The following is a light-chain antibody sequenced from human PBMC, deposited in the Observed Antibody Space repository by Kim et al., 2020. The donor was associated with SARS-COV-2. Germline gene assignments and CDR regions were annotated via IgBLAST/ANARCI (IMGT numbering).Light chain of an antibody. CDR1: SSDVGGYSF. CDR3: TSYTSSITWV. CDR2: AVT. Sequence: GQSSTIPCTGTSSDVGGYSFVSWYQQHPGKAPKLMIYAVTKRPSGVSNRFSGSKSGNTASLTISGLQAEDEADYYCTSYTSSITWVFGGGTQLTVL. J-gene: IGLJ3*02. V-gene: IGLV2-14*04.